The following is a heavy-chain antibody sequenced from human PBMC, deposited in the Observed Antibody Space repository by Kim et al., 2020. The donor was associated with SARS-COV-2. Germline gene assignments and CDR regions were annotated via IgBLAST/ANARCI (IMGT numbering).Heavy chain of an antibody. V-gene: IGHV4-59*13. J-gene: IGHJ6*02. CDR2: IYYSGST. D-gene: IGHD6-13*01. CDR3: ARAPAAGPYYYYGMDV. CDR1: GGSISGYY. Sequence: SETLSLTCTVSGGSISGYYWSWIRQPPGKGLEWIGYIYYSGSTNYNPSLKSRVTISVDTSKNQFSLKLGSVTAADTAVYYCARAPAAGPYYYYGMDVWGQGTTVTVSS.